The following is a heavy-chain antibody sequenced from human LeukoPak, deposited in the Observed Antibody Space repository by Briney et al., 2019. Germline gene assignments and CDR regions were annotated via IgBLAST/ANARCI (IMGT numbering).Heavy chain of an antibody. Sequence: ASVKVSCKASGYTFTSYYMHWVRQAPGQGLEWMGIINPSGGSTSYAQKFQGRVTVTRDTSTSTVYMELSSLRSEDTAVYYCARVDTAMVSIDYWGQGTLVTVSS. D-gene: IGHD5-18*01. CDR1: GYTFTSYY. V-gene: IGHV1-46*01. J-gene: IGHJ4*02. CDR2: INPSGGST. CDR3: ARVDTAMVSIDY.